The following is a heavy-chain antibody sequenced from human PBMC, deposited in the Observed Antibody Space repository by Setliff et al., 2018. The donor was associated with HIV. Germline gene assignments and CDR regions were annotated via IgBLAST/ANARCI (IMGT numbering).Heavy chain of an antibody. D-gene: IGHD5-18*01. V-gene: IGHV1-8*02. CDR1: GYTFSSYD. CDR3: ARAEGSYGPFYYYYYYMDV. CDR2: MNPNSGNT. Sequence: ASVKVSCKASGYTFSSYDINWVRQATGQGLEWMGWMNPNSGNTGYAQKFQGRVTMTRNTSISTAYMELSSLRSEDTAVYYCARAEGSYGPFYYYYYYMDVWGKGTTVTVSS. J-gene: IGHJ6*03.